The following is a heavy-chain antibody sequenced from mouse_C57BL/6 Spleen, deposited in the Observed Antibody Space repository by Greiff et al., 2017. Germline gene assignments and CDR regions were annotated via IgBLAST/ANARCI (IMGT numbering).Heavy chain of an antibody. J-gene: IGHJ1*03. Sequence: VQLQQPGAELVKPGASVKLSCKASGYTFTSYWMHWVKQRPGQGLEWIGMIHPNSGSTNYNEKFKSKATLTVEKSSSTAYMQLSSLTSEDSAVYYCARGFYGSSYGYFDVWGTGTTVTGSS. CDR2: IHPNSGST. V-gene: IGHV1-64*01. CDR1: GYTFTSYW. CDR3: ARGFYGSSYGYFDV. D-gene: IGHD1-1*01.